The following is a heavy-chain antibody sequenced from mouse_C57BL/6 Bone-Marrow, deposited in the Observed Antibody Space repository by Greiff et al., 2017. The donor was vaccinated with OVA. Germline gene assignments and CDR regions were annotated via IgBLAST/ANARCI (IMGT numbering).Heavy chain of an antibody. D-gene: IGHD2-4*01. CDR2: IDPSDSYT. V-gene: IGHV1-50*01. Sequence: QVQLQQPGAELVKPGASVKLSCKASGYTFTSYWMQWVKQRPGQGLEWIGEIDPSDSYTNYNQKFKGKATLTVDTSSSTAYMQLSSLTSEDSAVYDWARRGVIYYDYAWCAYWGQGTLVTVSA. J-gene: IGHJ3*01. CDR3: ARRGVIYYDYAWCAY. CDR1: GYTFTSYW.